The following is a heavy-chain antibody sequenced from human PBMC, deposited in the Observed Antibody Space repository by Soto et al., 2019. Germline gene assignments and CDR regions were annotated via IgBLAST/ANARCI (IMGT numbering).Heavy chain of an antibody. CDR2: IKSKADGGII. CDR3: NTDAGGST. J-gene: IGHJ3*01. CDR1: GFTFNNAW. Sequence: EVQLVESGGGLVKPGGSLRLSCAASGFTFNNAWMTWVRQAPGKGLEWVGRIKSKADGGIIDYAAPVRGRFTISRDDSKNTVYLQMNSLKTEDTAMYYCNTDAGGSTWGQGTMVTVSS. V-gene: IGHV3-15*01.